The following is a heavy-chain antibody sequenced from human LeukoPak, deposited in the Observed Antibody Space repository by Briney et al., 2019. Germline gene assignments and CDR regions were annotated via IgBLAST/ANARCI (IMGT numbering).Heavy chain of an antibody. CDR2: IKQDGSEK. CDR3: ARTLRDGYNHSKGMLPDY. V-gene: IGHV3-7*01. CDR1: RFAFNIFA. J-gene: IGHJ4*02. Sequence: PGGSLRLSCTASRFAFNIFAIHWVRQAPGKGLEWVANIKQDGSEKYYVDSVKGRFTISRDNAKNSLYLQMNSLRAEDTAVYYCARTLRDGYNHSKGMLPDYWGQGTLVTVSS. D-gene: IGHD5-24*01.